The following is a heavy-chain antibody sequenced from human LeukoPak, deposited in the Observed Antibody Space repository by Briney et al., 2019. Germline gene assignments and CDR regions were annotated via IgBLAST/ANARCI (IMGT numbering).Heavy chain of an antibody. CDR2: ISGSGGST. D-gene: IGHD2-2*01. V-gene: IGHV3-23*01. J-gene: IGHJ4*02. Sequence: GGSLRLSCAASGFTFSSYAMSWVRQAPGKGLEWVSAISGSGGSTYYADSVKGRFTISRDNSKNTLYLQMNSLRAEDTAVYYCARDTGVVVPAAIYYWGQGTLVTVSS. CDR1: GFTFSSYA. CDR3: ARDTGVVVPAAIYY.